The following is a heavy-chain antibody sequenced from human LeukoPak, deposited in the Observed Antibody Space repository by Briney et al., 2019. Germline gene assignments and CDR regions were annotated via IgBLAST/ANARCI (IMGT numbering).Heavy chain of an antibody. J-gene: IGHJ6*03. Sequence: GGSLRLSCAASGFTFSSYGMHWVRQAPGKGLEWVAFIRYDESNKYYADSVKGRFTISRDNSKNTLYLQMNSLRAEDTAVYYCAKGLAYYYMDVWGKGTTVTVSS. CDR2: IRYDESNK. CDR3: AKGLAYYYMDV. V-gene: IGHV3-30*02. CDR1: GFTFSSYG.